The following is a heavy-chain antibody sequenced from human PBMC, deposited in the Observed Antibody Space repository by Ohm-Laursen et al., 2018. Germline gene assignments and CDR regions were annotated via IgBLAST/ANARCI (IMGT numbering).Heavy chain of an antibody. V-gene: IGHV1-69*13. Sequence: SVTVSCQASGGTFSSYAISWVRQAPGQGLEWMGGIIPIFGTANYAQKFQGRVTITADESTSTAYMELSSLRSEDTAVYYCAREAGSGRSPYFDYWGQGTLVTVSS. D-gene: IGHD1-26*01. J-gene: IGHJ4*02. CDR3: AREAGSGRSPYFDY. CDR1: GGTFSSYA. CDR2: IIPIFGTA.